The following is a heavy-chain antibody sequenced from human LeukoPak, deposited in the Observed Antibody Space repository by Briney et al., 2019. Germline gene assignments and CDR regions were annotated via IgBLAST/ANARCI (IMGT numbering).Heavy chain of an antibody. CDR1: GGSISSSNW. CDR3: ARVVTTSDY. D-gene: IGHD4-11*01. J-gene: IGHJ4*02. Sequence: HPSETLSLTCAVSGGSISSSNWWSWVRQPPGKGLERIGEINHSGSTNYNPSLKSRVTISVDTSKNQFSLKLSSVTAADTAVYYCARVVTTSDYWGQGTLVTVSS. V-gene: IGHV4-4*02. CDR2: INHSGST.